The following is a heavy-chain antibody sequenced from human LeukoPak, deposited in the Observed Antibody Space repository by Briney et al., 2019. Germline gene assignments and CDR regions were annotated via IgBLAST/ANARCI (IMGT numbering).Heavy chain of an antibody. Sequence: ASVKVSCKASGYTFTSHDINWVRQATGQGLEWMGRVNPDSGDTTYAQKFQGRVTLTRDMSTSTDYLELSSLRSEDTAVYYCARDNSVRDEAWWFNPWGQGTLVTVSS. D-gene: IGHD5-24*01. J-gene: IGHJ5*02. CDR1: GYTFTSHD. V-gene: IGHV1-8*02. CDR3: ARDNSVRDEAWWFNP. CDR2: VNPDSGDT.